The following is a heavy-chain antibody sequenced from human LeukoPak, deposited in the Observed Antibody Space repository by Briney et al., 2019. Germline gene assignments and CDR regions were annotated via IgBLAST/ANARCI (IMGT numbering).Heavy chain of an antibody. D-gene: IGHD1-1*01. CDR3: ARAGATGKSQFDY. CDR2: IYSSGST. J-gene: IGHJ4*02. CDR1: GASISSYY. V-gene: IGHV4-4*07. Sequence: SETLSLTSSVSGASISSYYWSWIRQPAGKGLEWIGRIYSSGSTNYNPSLKSRVTMSVDTSKNQFSLKLSSVTAADTAVYYCARAGATGKSQFDYWGQGTLVTVPS.